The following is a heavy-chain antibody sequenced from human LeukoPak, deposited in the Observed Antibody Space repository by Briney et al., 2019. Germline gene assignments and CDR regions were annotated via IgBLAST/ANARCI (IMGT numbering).Heavy chain of an antibody. CDR3: AKEFTGGWPFDF. CDR1: GCTFNNYA. D-gene: IGHD6-19*01. CDR2: IGSNART. J-gene: IGHJ4*02. V-gene: IGHV3-23*01. Sequence: QSGGSLRLSCAASGCTFNNYAMSWVRQAPGKGLEWVSGIGSNARTSYADSVKGRFTISRDNSKNTLYLQMNSLRGKDTAIYYCAKEFTGGWPFDFWGQGTLVTVSS.